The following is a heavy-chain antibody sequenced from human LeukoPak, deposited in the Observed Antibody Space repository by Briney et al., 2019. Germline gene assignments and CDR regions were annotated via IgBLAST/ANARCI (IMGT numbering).Heavy chain of an antibody. CDR2: ISSHGA. V-gene: IGHV3-23*01. J-gene: IGHJ5*02. Sequence: GGSLRLSCTTPKFNFQTYGLTWVRQVPGKELEWVSSISSHGAQYAASVQGRFTISRDNSKNTLYLQMNSLRAEDTAVYYCAKENPTVTSLSSAKTPYNWFDPWGQGTLVTVSS. D-gene: IGHD4-17*01. CDR1: KFNFQTYG. CDR3: AKENPTVTSLSSAKTPYNWFDP.